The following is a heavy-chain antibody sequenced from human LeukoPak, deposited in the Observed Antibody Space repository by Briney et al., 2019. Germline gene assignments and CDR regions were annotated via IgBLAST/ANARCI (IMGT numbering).Heavy chain of an antibody. CDR1: GYTFTSYA. Sequence: SSVKVSCKASGYTFTSYAMNWVRQAPGQGLEWMGWINTNTGNPTYAQGFTGRFVFSLDTSVSTAYLQISSLKAEDTAVYYCAREPGGWYSKPLGDYWGQGTLVTVSS. CDR3: AREPGGWYSKPLGDY. CDR2: INTNTGNP. J-gene: IGHJ4*02. V-gene: IGHV7-4-1*02. D-gene: IGHD6-19*01.